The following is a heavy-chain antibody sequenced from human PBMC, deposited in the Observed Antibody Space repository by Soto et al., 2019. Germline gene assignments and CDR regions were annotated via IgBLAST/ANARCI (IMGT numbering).Heavy chain of an antibody. Sequence: SETLSLTCTVSGGSVSSGSYYWSWIRQPPGKVLEWIGYIYYSGSTNYNPSLKSRVTISVDTSKNQFSLKLSSVTAADTAVYYCARDLTMTRFDYWGQGTLVTVSS. CDR1: GGSVSSGSYY. CDR3: ARDLTMTRFDY. V-gene: IGHV4-61*01. CDR2: IYYSGST. J-gene: IGHJ4*02. D-gene: IGHD3-22*01.